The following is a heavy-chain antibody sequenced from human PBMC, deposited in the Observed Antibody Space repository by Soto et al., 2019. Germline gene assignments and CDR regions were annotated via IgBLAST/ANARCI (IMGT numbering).Heavy chain of an antibody. CDR2: IYHGGSA. Sequence: QVQLRESGPGLVKPSGTLFLTCAVSSGSVNSSNWWSWVRQPPGKGLEWIGEIYHGGSANSNPSLRSRVTRAVDKSRNRVFLQLSSVTAADTSVYYCARDPAAAGTFDYWGQGTLVTVSS. D-gene: IGHD6-13*01. CDR3: ARDPAAAGTFDY. J-gene: IGHJ4*02. V-gene: IGHV4-4*02. CDR1: SGSVNSSNW.